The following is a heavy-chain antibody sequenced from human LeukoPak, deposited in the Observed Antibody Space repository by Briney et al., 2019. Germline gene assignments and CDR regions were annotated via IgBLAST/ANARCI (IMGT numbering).Heavy chain of an antibody. CDR3: ASEPEFGYGPGPSYYFHY. CDR2: ISYDGSNK. J-gene: IGHJ4*02. CDR1: GFTFSSYA. V-gene: IGHV3-30*04. D-gene: IGHD3-10*01. Sequence: GGSLRLSCAASGFTFSSYAMHWVRQAPGKGLEWVAVISYDGSNKYYADSVKGRFTISRDNSKNTLYLQMNSLRAEDTAVYYCASEPEFGYGPGPSYYFHYWAREPWSPSPQ.